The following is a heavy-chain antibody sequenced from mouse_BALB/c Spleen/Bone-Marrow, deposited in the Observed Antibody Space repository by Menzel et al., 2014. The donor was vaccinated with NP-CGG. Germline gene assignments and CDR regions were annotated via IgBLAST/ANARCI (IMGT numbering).Heavy chain of an antibody. CDR2: IDPANGNT. J-gene: IGHJ3*01. D-gene: IGHD1-1*01. CDR1: GFNIKDTY. CDR3: ALYYYGSSGFAY. Sequence: EVQLVESGAELVKPGASVKLSCTASGFNIKDTYMHWVKQRPEQGLEWIGRIDPANGNTKYDPKFQGKATITADTSSNTAYLQLSSLTSEDTAVNYCALYYYGSSGFAYWGQGTLVTVSA. V-gene: IGHV14-3*02.